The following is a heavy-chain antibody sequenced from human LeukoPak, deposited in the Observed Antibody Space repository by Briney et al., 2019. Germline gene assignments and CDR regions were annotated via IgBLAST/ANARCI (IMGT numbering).Heavy chain of an antibody. CDR1: GYIFTSYW. CDR3: ARLIWGDSSGYYSMCDY. CDR2: IYPGDSDT. J-gene: IGHJ4*02. Sequence: PGESLTLSCKGSGYIFTSYWIGWVRQMPGKGLEWMGIIYPGDSDTRYSPSFQGQVTISADKSISTAYLQWSSLKASDTAMYCCARLIWGDSSGYYSMCDYWGQGTLVTVSS. D-gene: IGHD3-22*01. V-gene: IGHV5-51*03.